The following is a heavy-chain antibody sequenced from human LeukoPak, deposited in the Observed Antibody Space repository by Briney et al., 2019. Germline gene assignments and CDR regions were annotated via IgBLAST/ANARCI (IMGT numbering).Heavy chain of an antibody. CDR1: GFFFSSYS. CDR3: ASRDVGVATYRIDY. J-gene: IGHJ4*02. D-gene: IGHD5-12*01. Sequence: GGSLRLSCEASGFFFSSYSMNWVRQAPGKGLEWVSYISSSGSSIYYADSVKGRFTISRDNARNSLLLQMNSLRDEDTAVYYCASRDVGVATYRIDYWGQGTLVTVSS. V-gene: IGHV3-48*02. CDR2: ISSSGSSI.